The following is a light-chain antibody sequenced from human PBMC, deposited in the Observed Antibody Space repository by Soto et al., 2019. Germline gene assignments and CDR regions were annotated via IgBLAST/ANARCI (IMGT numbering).Light chain of an antibody. CDR3: QQRSSWPPSVT. CDR1: QSVSSSY. CDR2: GAS. Sequence: EIVLTQSPGTLSLSPVERATLSCMASQSVSSSYLAWYQQKPGQAPRLLIYGASSRATGIPVRFSGSGSGTDFTLTISSLEPEDFAVYYCQQRSSWPPSVTFGQGTRLEI. V-gene: IGKV3D-20*02. J-gene: IGKJ5*01.